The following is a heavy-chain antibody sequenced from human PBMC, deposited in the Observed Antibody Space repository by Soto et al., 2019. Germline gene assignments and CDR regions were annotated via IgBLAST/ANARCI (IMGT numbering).Heavy chain of an antibody. V-gene: IGHV1-2*02. CDR1: GYTFTGHY. D-gene: IGHD1-26*01. CDR3: GRGRSGQIVVFY. J-gene: IGHJ4*02. CDR2: IGPESGAT. Sequence: ASVKVSCKASGYTFTGHYIHWVRQAPEQGPEWMGEIGPESGATRYAQKFQGRVTMTRDTSITTVYMELKNLGPDDTAVYYCGRGRSGQIVVFYWGQGTPVTVSS.